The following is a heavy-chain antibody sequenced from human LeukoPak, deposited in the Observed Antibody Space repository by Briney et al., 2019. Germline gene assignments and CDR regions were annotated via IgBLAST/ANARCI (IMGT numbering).Heavy chain of an antibody. CDR3: ARSSGYFDY. D-gene: IGHD3-22*01. Sequence: SGGSLRLSCAASGFTFSNYAMHWVRQAPGKGLEYVSAIKSNGAGTYYADSVKGRFTIPRDNSKNTLYLQMGSLRAEDMAVYYCARSSGYFDYWGQGTLVTVSS. J-gene: IGHJ4*02. V-gene: IGHV3-64*02. CDR1: GFTFSNYA. CDR2: IKSNGAGT.